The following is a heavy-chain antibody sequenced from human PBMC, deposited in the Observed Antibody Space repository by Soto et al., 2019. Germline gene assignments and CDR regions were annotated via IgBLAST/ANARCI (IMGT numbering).Heavy chain of an antibody. J-gene: IGHJ6*02. CDR2: IYSGGST. CDR3: ASSSGSYYDILTGYYHYYGMDV. Sequence: PGGSLRLSCAASGFTVSSNYMSWVRQAPGKGLEWVSVIYSGGSTYYADSVKGRFTISRDNSKNTLYLQMNSLRAEDTAVYYCASSSGSYYDILTGYYHYYGMDVWGQGTTVTVSS. D-gene: IGHD3-9*01. V-gene: IGHV3-53*01. CDR1: GFTVSSNY.